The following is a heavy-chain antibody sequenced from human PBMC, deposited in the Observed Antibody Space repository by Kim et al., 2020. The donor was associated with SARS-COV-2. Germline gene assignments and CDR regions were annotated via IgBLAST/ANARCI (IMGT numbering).Heavy chain of an antibody. CDR1: GFTFSSYA. D-gene: IGHD6-19*01. CDR2: ISYDGSNK. CDR3: ARDQWLVFSPRYPDY. V-gene: IGHV3-30-3*01. Sequence: GGSLRLSCAASGFTFSSYAMHWVRQAPGKGLEWVAVISYDGSNKYYADSVKGRFTISRDNSKNTLYLQMNSLRAEDTAVYYCARDQWLVFSPRYPDYWG. J-gene: IGHJ4*01.